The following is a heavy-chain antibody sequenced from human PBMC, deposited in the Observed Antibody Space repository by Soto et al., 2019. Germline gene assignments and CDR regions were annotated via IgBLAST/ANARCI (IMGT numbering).Heavy chain of an antibody. Sequence: EVHLLESGGGLVQPGGSLRLSCAASGFIFSSYGMSWVRQAPGKGPAWVSGISGSGGTKYYADSVKGRFTISRANSKNILYLQMNSLRAEDTAIYYCAKDTRLRLGDLSFDAFDSWGQGTLVTVSS. CDR1: GFIFSSYG. D-gene: IGHD3-16*02. J-gene: IGHJ4*02. V-gene: IGHV3-23*01. CDR3: AKDTRLRLGDLSFDAFDS. CDR2: ISGSGGTK.